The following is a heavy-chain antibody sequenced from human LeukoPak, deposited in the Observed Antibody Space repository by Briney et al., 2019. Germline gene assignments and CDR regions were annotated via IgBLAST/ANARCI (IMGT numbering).Heavy chain of an antibody. CDR3: ARGSGVGAARGHYYYFMDV. D-gene: IGHD1-26*01. V-gene: IGHV1-69*05. J-gene: IGHJ6*03. CDR1: GGTFRNYA. Sequence: SVKVSCKASGGTFRNYAISWVRQAPGQGLEWLGGTIPVFGSTDYAQKFLDRLTITTDESTSTSYMQPSSLQSDDTAVYYCARGSGVGAARGHYYYFMDVWGKGTTVTVSS. CDR2: TIPVFGST.